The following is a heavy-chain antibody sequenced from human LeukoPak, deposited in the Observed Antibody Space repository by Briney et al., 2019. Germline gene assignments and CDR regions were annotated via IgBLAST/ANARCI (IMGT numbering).Heavy chain of an antibody. D-gene: IGHD6-19*01. CDR1: GFTFSNYD. CDR2: IDPAGDA. V-gene: IGHV3-13*01. Sequence: GGSLRLSCATSGFTFSNYDMHWVRQATGKGLEWVSVIDPAGDAYYRGSVKGRFTVSRENAKDSLHLQMNSLRAEDTAVYYCATSPLGQRWLQGWGQGTLVTVSS. CDR3: ATSPLGQRWLQG. J-gene: IGHJ4*02.